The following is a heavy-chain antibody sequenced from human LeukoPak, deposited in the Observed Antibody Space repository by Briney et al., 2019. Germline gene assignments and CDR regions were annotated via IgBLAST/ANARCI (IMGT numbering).Heavy chain of an antibody. V-gene: IGHV4-34*01. D-gene: IGHD6-19*01. CDR3: ARGRKRYSSGWYEGPGFIFSY. J-gene: IGHJ4*02. Sequence: SETLSLTCAVYGGSFSGYYWGWIRQPQGKGLEWIGEINHRGSTNYNPSLKSRVTISVDTSKNQFSLKLSSVTAADTAVYYCARGRKRYSSGWYEGPGFIFSYWGQGTLVTVSS. CDR1: GGSFSGYY. CDR2: INHRGST.